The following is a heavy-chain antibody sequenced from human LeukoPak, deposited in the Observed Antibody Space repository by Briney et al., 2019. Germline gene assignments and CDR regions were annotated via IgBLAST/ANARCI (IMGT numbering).Heavy chain of an antibody. D-gene: IGHD3-10*01. Sequence: SETLSLTCTVSGGSISSYYWSWMRQPPGKGLEWIGYIYYSGSTNYNPSLKSRVTISVDTSKNQFSLKLSSVTAADTAVYYCASGGSGSSGFVYYYGMDVWGQGTTVTVSS. CDR3: ASGGSGSSGFVYYYGMDV. V-gene: IGHV4-59*01. J-gene: IGHJ6*02. CDR2: IYYSGST. CDR1: GGSISSYY.